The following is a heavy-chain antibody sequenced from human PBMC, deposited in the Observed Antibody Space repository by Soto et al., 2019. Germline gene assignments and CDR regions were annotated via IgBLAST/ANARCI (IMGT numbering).Heavy chain of an antibody. D-gene: IGHD3-22*01. V-gene: IGHV1-46*01. J-gene: IGHJ4*02. CDR3: ARDLTREGDYYDRSGYYLDY. CDR1: GYTFTRYY. Sequence: ASVKVSCKASGYTFTRYYMHWVRQAPGQGLEWMGIINPSDDATSYAEKFQGRLTTTKDTSTSTVYMEMSSLRSEDTAEYYCARDLTREGDYYDRSGYYLDYWGQGTLVTVSS. CDR2: INPSDDAT.